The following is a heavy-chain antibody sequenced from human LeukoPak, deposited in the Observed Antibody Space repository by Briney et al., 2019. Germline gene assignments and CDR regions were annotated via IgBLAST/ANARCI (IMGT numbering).Heavy chain of an antibody. Sequence: ASVKVSCKASGYTFTSYGISWVRQAPGQGLEWMGWISAYNGNTNYAQKFQGRVTMTRDTSISTAYMELSRLRSDDTAVYYCASAIVGATPDAFDIWGQGTMVTVSS. CDR1: GYTFTSYG. J-gene: IGHJ3*02. CDR2: ISAYNGNT. V-gene: IGHV1-18*01. D-gene: IGHD1-26*01. CDR3: ASAIVGATPDAFDI.